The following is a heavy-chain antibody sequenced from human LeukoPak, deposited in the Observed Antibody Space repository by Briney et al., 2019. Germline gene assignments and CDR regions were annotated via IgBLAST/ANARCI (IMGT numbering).Heavy chain of an antibody. V-gene: IGHV3-33*06. CDR1: GFTFSSYG. Sequence: GGSLRLSCAASGFTFSSYGMHWVRQAPGKGLEWVAVIWYDGSNKYYADSVKGRFTISRDNSKNTLYLQMNSLRAEDTAVYYCAKDRDGHYYGSDAFDIWGQGTMVTVSS. J-gene: IGHJ3*02. D-gene: IGHD3-10*01. CDR3: AKDRDGHYYGSDAFDI. CDR2: IWYDGSNK.